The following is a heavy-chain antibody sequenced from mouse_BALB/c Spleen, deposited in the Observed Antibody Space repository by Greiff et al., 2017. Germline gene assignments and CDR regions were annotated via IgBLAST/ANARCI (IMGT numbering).Heavy chain of an antibody. J-gene: IGHJ4*01. CDR3: ARSRRDYDAMDY. CDR1: GYTFTSYW. CDR2: INPSTGYT. V-gene: IGHV1-7*01. Sequence: VQLQQSGAELAKPGASVKMSCKASGYTFTSYWMHWVKQRPGQGLEWIGYINPSTGYTEYNQKFKDKATLTADKSSSTAYMQLSSLTSEDSAVYYCARSRRDYDAMDYWGQGTPVTVSS.